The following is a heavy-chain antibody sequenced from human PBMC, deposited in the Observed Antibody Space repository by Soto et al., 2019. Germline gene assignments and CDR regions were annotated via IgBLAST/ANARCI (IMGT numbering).Heavy chain of an antibody. CDR3: ARMATVGSLNWFDP. J-gene: IGHJ5*02. V-gene: IGHV1-8*01. CDR1: GYSFTNND. CDR2: MNPGSGDT. Sequence: ASVKVSCKASGYSFTNNDVTWVRQATGQGLEWMGWMNPGSGDTGYAQKFQGRVTMTRDISIATAYMELSSLRSDDTAIYYCARMATVGSLNWFDPWGQGTLVTVSS. D-gene: IGHD3-10*01.